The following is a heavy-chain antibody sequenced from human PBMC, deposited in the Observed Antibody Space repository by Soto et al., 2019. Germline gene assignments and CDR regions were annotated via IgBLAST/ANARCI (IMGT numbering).Heavy chain of an antibody. J-gene: IGHJ4*02. D-gene: IGHD4-17*01. V-gene: IGHV4-39*01. CDR3: VSQRTTVPTQAYFDY. CDR2: VYYRGRS. CDR1: GDSVSSGRDY. Sequence: PSETLSLTCTVSGDSVSSGRDYWSWIRQPPGKGLEWIGSVYYRGRSYSKSSVKSRVTISVDTSKNRFSLSLNSVTASDTAVYFCVSQRTTVPTQAYFDYWGPGALVTVSS.